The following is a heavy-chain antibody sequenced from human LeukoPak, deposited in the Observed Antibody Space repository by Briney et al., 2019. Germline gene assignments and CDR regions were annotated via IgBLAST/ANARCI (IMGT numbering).Heavy chain of an antibody. Sequence: GGSLRLSCVASGFTFSSYSMHWVRQAPGKGLEWVSSISTSSSYIYYGDSVKGRFTISRDNAKSSLYLQMNRLRAEDTAVYYCARASGGVSGCDLYYFDYWGQGILVTVSS. CDR1: GFTFSSYS. D-gene: IGHD5-12*01. J-gene: IGHJ4*02. CDR3: ARASGGVSGCDLYYFDY. CDR2: ISTSSSYI. V-gene: IGHV3-21*01.